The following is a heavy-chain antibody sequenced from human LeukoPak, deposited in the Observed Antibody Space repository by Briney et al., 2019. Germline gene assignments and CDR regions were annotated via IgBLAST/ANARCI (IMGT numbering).Heavy chain of an antibody. CDR2: IFYSGST. V-gene: IGHV4-39*01. CDR3: ARHSLAARLKYYYMDV. J-gene: IGHJ6*03. D-gene: IGHD6-6*01. CDR1: GGSISSSSYY. Sequence: SETLSLTCTVSGGSISSSSYYWGWIRQPPGKGLEWIGSIFYSGSTYYNPSLKSRVTISVDTSKNQFSLKLSSVTAADTAVYYCARHSLAARLKYYYMDVWGKGTTVTVSS.